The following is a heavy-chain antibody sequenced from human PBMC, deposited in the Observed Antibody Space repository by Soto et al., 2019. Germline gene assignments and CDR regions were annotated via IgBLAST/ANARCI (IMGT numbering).Heavy chain of an antibody. CDR3: ARCSGSSNLIDY. D-gene: IGHD4-4*01. J-gene: IGHJ4*02. V-gene: IGHV3-33*01. CDR2: IWYDGSNK. CDR1: GFTFSSYG. Sequence: GGSLRLSCAASGFTFSSYGMHWVRQAPGKGLEWVAVIWYDGSNKYYADSVKGRFTISRDNSKNTLYLQMNSLRAEDTAVYYCARCSGSSNLIDYWGQGTLVTVSS.